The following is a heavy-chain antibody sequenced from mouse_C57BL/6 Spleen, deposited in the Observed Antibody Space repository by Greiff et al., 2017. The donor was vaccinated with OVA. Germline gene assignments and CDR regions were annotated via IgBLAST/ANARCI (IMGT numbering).Heavy chain of an antibody. Sequence: QVQLKQPGAELVRPGTSVKLSCKASGYTFTSYWMHWVKQRPGQGLEWIGVIDPSDSYTNYNQKFKGKATLTVDTSSSTAYMQLSSLTSEDSAVYYCARREGNYDAMDYWGQGTSVTVSS. V-gene: IGHV1-59*01. CDR3: ARREGNYDAMDY. CDR2: IDPSDSYT. CDR1: GYTFTSYW. J-gene: IGHJ4*01. D-gene: IGHD2-1*01.